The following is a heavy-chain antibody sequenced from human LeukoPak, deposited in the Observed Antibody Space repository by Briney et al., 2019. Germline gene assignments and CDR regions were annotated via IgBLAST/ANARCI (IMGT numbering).Heavy chain of an antibody. CDR1: GFTFSTYW. J-gene: IGHJ5*02. CDR3: ASVGQNSMVRGVIIPGNWFDP. Sequence: GGSLRLSCAASGFTFSTYWMIWFRQAPGKGLEWVANINQDGSEEYYVDSVKGRFTISRDNAKNSLYLQMNSLRAEDTAVYYCASVGQNSMVRGVIIPGNWFDPWGQGTLVTVSS. V-gene: IGHV3-7*05. CDR2: INQDGSEE. D-gene: IGHD3-10*01.